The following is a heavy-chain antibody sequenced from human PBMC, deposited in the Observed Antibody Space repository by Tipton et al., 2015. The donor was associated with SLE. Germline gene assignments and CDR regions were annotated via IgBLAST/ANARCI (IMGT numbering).Heavy chain of an antibody. Sequence: LSCAVYGGSFSGYYWSWIRQPPGKGLEWIGEINHSGSTNYNPSLKSRVTISVDTSKNQFSLKLSSVTAADTAVYYCARSRIQLWIDYWGQGTLVTVSS. CDR1: GGSFSGYY. J-gene: IGHJ4*02. D-gene: IGHD5-18*01. CDR2: INHSGST. V-gene: IGHV4-34*01. CDR3: ARSRIQLWIDY.